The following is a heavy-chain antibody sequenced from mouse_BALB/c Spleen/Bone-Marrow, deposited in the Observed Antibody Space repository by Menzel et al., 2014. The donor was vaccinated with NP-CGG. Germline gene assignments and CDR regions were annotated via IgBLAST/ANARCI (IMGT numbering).Heavy chain of an antibody. CDR2: INPYNGDT. D-gene: IGHD1-1*01. CDR3: AKSGYYGSSYFGY. V-gene: IGHV1-20*02. J-gene: IGHJ2*01. Sequence: VQLQQSGPELVKPGASVKISCKASGYSFTGYFMNWVMQSHGKSLEWIGRINPYNGDTFYNQKFKGKATLTVDKSSSPAPMELRGLASEGFAVYYCAKSGYYGSSYFGYWGQSTTLKVSS. CDR1: GYSFTGYF.